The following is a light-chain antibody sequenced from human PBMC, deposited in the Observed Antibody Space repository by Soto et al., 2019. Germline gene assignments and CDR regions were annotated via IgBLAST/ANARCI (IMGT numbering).Light chain of an antibody. J-gene: IGKJ3*01. CDR1: QSVSSN. V-gene: IGKV3-15*01. CDR3: QMSYSRSTSA. Sequence: EIVMTQSPATLSVSPGERATLSCRASQSVSSNLAWYQQKPGQAPRLLIYGASTRATGIPARFSGSGSGTEFTLTISSLQSEDFATYYCQMSYSRSTSAFGPGTKVDIK. CDR2: GAS.